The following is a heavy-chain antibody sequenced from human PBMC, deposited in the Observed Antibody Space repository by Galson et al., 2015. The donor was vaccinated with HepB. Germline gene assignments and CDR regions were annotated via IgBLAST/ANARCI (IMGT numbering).Heavy chain of an antibody. J-gene: IGHJ3*02. Sequence: SLRLSCAASGFTFDDYAMDWVRQAPGKGLEWVSSISWNSGRRDYADSVKGRFTISRDNAENSLYLQMNSLRAEDTALYYCTKDASASAGAFDIWGQGTMVTVSS. CDR3: TKDASASAGAFDI. CDR2: ISWNSGRR. V-gene: IGHV3-9*01. D-gene: IGHD6-13*01. CDR1: GFTFDDYA.